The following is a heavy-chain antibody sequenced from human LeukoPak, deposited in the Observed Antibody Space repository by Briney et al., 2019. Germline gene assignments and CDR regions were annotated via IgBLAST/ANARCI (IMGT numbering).Heavy chain of an antibody. Sequence: GGSLRLSCAASGFTFSSYGMHWVRQAPGKGPEWVAVLWYAGSNKYFADSVKGRFTISRDNSKNTLYVQMNSLRAEDTAVYYCAGGIRDEWGMDVWGQGTTVTVSS. D-gene: IGHD3-3*01. J-gene: IGHJ6*02. CDR3: AGGIRDEWGMDV. V-gene: IGHV3-33*01. CDR2: LWYAGSNK. CDR1: GFTFSSYG.